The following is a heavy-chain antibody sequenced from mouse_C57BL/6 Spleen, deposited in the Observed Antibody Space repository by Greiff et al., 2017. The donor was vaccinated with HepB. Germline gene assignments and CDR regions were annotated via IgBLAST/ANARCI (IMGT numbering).Heavy chain of an antibody. D-gene: IGHD1-1*01. V-gene: IGHV1-80*01. CDR2: IYPGDGDT. J-gene: IGHJ1*03. Sequence: QVQLQQSGAELVKPGASVKISCKASGYAFSSYWMNWVKQRPGKGLEWIGQIYPGDGDTNYNGKFKGKATLTAGKSSSTAYMQLSSLTSEDSAVYFCARGDYYGSERYFDVWGTGTTVTVSS. CDR3: ARGDYYGSERYFDV. CDR1: GYAFSSYW.